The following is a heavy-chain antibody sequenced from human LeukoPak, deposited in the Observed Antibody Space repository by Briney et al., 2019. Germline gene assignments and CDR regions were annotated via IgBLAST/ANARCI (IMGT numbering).Heavy chain of an antibody. Sequence: GGSLRLSCVASGFTPSDHYMAWIRQAPGKGLEWLASITYSGENIYYAESVRGRFTLSRDNAQNSLYLQMNSLRVDDTAMYYCAKDNPGSSYAFDLWGQGTMVTVSS. D-gene: IGHD3-10*01. CDR1: GFTPSDHY. V-gene: IGHV3-11*04. CDR3: AKDNPGSSYAFDL. CDR2: ITYSGENI. J-gene: IGHJ3*01.